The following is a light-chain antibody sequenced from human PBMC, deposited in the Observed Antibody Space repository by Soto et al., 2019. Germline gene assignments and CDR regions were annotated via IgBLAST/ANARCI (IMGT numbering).Light chain of an antibody. Sequence: DIQMTQSPSSLSASVGDRVTITCRASQSISSYLNWYQQKPGKAPKLLIYAASSLKSGVPSRFSGSASGTDFTLPISRLQPEYFATYYGQQSYSTPPSFGGGTKVEIK. CDR1: QSISSY. CDR3: QQSYSTPPS. J-gene: IGKJ4*01. V-gene: IGKV1-39*01. CDR2: AAS.